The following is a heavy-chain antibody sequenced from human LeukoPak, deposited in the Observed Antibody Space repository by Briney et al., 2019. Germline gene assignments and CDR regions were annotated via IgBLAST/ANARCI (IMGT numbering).Heavy chain of an antibody. CDR2: INNSGRN. CDR1: AGSFSGYY. Sequence: SETLSLTCAVYAGSFSGYYWSWIRQPPGKGLEWIGEINNSGRNNYNPSLKSRATISVDTSKNQFSLKLSSVTAADTAVYYCASTSSSWYGETYNWFDPWGQGTLVTVSS. V-gene: IGHV4-34*01. D-gene: IGHD6-13*01. CDR3: ASTSSSWYGETYNWFDP. J-gene: IGHJ5*02.